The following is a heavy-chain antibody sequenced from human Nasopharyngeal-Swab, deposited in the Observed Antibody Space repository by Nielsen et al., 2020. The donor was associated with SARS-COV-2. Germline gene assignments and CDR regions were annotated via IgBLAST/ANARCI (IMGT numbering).Heavy chain of an antibody. CDR1: GGTFSRSA. D-gene: IGHD1-1*01. CDR2: IVPILSIT. CDR3: ARDRGVIRFLQNDNAMDV. V-gene: IGHV1-69*10. Sequence: SVKVSCKASGGTFSRSAISWVRQAPGQGREWMGWIVPILSITDYAQNFQGRVTITADKSATTAYLEVTSLRSEDTAVYYCARDRGVIRFLQNDNAMDVWGQGTTVTVS. J-gene: IGHJ6*02.